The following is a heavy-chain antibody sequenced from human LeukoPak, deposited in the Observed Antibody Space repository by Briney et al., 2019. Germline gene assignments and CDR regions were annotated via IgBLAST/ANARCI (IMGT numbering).Heavy chain of an antibody. Sequence: GGSLRLSCAASGFTFTNSWMCWARQAPGKGLEWLANINEAGSVTNYVHSVRGRFTIFRDNAKNSLYLQMNSLRVEDTAVYYCATDSGYDAFDIWGQGTMVSVSS. CDR3: ATDSGYDAFDI. CDR1: GFTFTNSW. CDR2: INEAGSVT. J-gene: IGHJ3*02. V-gene: IGHV3-7*01. D-gene: IGHD5-12*01.